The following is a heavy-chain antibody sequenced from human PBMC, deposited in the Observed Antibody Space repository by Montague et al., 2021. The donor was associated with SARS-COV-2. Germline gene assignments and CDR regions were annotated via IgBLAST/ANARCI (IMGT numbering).Heavy chain of an antibody. CDR2: INTYNGDT. V-gene: IGHV1-18*01. Sequence: SVKVSCKASGYTFTPYGITLLRQAPGQGLEWMGWINTYNGDTVYSQKFQGRVTMTSDTSTSTAYMELRSLRSDDSAVFYCARADSSGYLWYFDYWGQGTLVTVSS. J-gene: IGHJ4*02. CDR1: GYTFTPYG. CDR3: ARADSSGYLWYFDY. D-gene: IGHD3-22*01.